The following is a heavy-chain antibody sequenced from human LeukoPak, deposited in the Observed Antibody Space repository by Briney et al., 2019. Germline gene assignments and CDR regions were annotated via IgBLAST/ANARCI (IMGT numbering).Heavy chain of an antibody. Sequence: PGGSLRLSCAASGFTFDDYTMHWVRQTPGKGLEWVSLIDWDGGTIYYADSVKGRFTISRDNAKNSLYLQMNSLRAEDTAVYYCARDQLVVVPAAKDYYYYYGMDVWGQGTTVTVSS. CDR1: GFTFDDYT. CDR3: ARDQLVVVPAAKDYYYYYGMDV. J-gene: IGHJ6*02. CDR2: IDWDGGTI. V-gene: IGHV3-43*01. D-gene: IGHD2-2*01.